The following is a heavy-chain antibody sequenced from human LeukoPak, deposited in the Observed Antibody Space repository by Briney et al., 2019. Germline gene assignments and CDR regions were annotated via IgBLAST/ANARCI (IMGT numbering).Heavy chain of an antibody. CDR2: IKSKTDGGTT. D-gene: IGHD4-17*01. J-gene: IGHJ4*02. V-gene: IGHV3-15*01. CDR1: GFTFSNAW. Sequence: GGSLRLSCAASGFTFSNAWMSWVRQAPGKGLEWVGRIKSKTDGGTTDYAAPVKGRFTISRDDAKNLLYLDMNSLRAEDTAVYYCARGHTAVTRHFDFWGQGTLVTVSS. CDR3: ARGHTAVTRHFDF.